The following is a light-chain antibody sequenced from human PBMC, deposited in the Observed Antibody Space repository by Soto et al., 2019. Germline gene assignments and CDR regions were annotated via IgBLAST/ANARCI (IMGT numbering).Light chain of an antibody. J-gene: IGKJ1*01. CDR3: HQYGSAPRT. CDR1: QSVSNNY. CDR2: GAS. V-gene: IGKV3-20*01. Sequence: EIVMTQSPATLSVSPGARATLSCRASQSVSNNYLAWYQQKPGQAPRLLIYGASNRATGIPDRFSGSGSGTDFTLTISRLEPEDFAVYFCHQYGSAPRTFGQGTKVDNK.